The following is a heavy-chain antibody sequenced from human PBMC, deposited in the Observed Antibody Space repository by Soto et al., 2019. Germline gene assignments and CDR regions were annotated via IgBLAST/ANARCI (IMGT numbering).Heavy chain of an antibody. J-gene: IGHJ4*02. CDR3: ARDGGRHSGGSDY. CDR2: IIPIFGTA. CDR1: GGTFSSYS. Sequence: QVQRVQSGAEVKKPGSSVKVSCKASGGTFSSYSINWVRQSPGQGLEWMGEIIPIFGTANYAQKFQGRVTINADESTSTDYMELSSLRSEDAAVYYCARDGGRHSGGSDYWGQGTLVTVSS. D-gene: IGHD1-26*01. V-gene: IGHV1-69*01.